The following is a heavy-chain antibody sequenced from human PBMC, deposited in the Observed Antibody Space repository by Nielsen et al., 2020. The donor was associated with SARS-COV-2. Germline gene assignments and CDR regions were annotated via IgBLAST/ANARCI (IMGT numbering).Heavy chain of an antibody. Sequence: GESLKISCAASGFMFSDYYMGWIRQAPGKGLEWVSYISGSGTTIYYADSVRGRFTISRDNVKNSLYLQMNSLRAEDTAVYYCGSTTYDYGIGYWGQGNLITVSS. J-gene: IGHJ4*02. CDR1: GFMFSDYY. CDR2: ISGSGTTI. CDR3: GSTTYDYGIGY. V-gene: IGHV3-11*04. D-gene: IGHD4-17*01.